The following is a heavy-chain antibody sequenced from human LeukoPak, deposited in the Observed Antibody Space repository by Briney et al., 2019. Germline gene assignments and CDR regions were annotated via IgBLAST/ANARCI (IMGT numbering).Heavy chain of an antibody. CDR1: AFTFSSYS. Sequence: GGSLRLSWAASAFTFSSYSMNWVRQAPGKELEWVSSISSSSSYIYYADSVKGLFTISRDNAKNSLYLQMNSLRAEDTAVYYCAGGLPLENTFDYWGQGTLVTVSS. D-gene: IGHD1-14*01. V-gene: IGHV3-21*01. CDR3: AGGLPLENTFDY. CDR2: ISSSSSYI. J-gene: IGHJ4*02.